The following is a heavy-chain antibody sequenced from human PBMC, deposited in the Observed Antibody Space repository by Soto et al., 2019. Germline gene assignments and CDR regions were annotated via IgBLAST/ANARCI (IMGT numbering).Heavy chain of an antibody. V-gene: IGHV3-33*01. D-gene: IGHD1-1*01. CDR1: GFTFDGYG. J-gene: IGHJ4*02. Sequence: QVQMVESGGGVVQPGGSLRLSCAASGFTFDGYGFHWVRQAPGKGLQWVAVVWSDGNLKYYADSVKGRFTISRDSSKSPLNLQMNSLRADDTAVYYCARIQLDTIMALDYWGQGTLVTVSS. CDR3: ARIQLDTIMALDY. CDR2: VWSDGNLK.